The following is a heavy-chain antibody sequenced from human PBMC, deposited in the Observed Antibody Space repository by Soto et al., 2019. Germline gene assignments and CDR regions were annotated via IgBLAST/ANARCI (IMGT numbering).Heavy chain of an antibody. CDR1: GFTFSHHS. Sequence: QVQLVQSGAEVTKPGASVQVSCKASGFTFSHHSIHWVRQAPGQRLEWMGWINSDTGYTKYSQKFQARLTITWDSSAKTAYMELSSLQSEDTAVYYCVRGKEAGVWFDPGGQGTLVTVSS. CDR2: INSDTGYT. V-gene: IGHV1-3*04. D-gene: IGHD3-10*01. CDR3: VRGKEAGVWFDP. J-gene: IGHJ5*02.